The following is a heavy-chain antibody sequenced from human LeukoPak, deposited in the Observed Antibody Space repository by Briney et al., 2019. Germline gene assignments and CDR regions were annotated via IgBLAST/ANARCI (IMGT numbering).Heavy chain of an antibody. CDR1: GFTFTSYA. D-gene: IGHD3-16*01. CDR2: ISYDASNK. V-gene: IGHV3-30*04. CDR3: AKVPHSWGLFDS. J-gene: IGHJ4*02. Sequence: PGGSLRLSCTASGFTFTSYAMHWVRQAPGKGLEWVAVISYDASNKYYADSVKGRFTISRDNSKNTLHLQMDSLRSEDTAVYYCAKVPHSWGLFDSWGQGTLVTVSS.